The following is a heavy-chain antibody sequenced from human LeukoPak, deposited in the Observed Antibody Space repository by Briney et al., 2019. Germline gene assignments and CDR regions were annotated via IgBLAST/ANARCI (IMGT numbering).Heavy chain of an antibody. Sequence: PSETLSLTCTVSGGSISSSSYYWGWIRQPPGKGLEWIGSIYYSGSTNYNPSLKSRVTMSVDTSKNQFSLKLSSVTAADTAVYYCARDTYYYDSSGYYRLDYWGQGTLVTVSS. D-gene: IGHD3-22*01. J-gene: IGHJ4*02. V-gene: IGHV4-39*07. CDR2: IYYSGST. CDR1: GGSISSSSYY. CDR3: ARDTYYYDSSGYYRLDY.